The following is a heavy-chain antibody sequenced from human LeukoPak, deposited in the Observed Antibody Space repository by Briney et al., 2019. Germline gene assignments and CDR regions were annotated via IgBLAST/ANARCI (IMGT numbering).Heavy chain of an antibody. V-gene: IGHV4-34*01. Sequence: KASETLSLTCAVYGGSFSGYYWSWIRQPPGKGLEWIGEINHSGSTNYNPSLKSRVTISVDTSKNQFSLKLSSVTAADTAVYYCARHLGMMGGTLDYWGQGTLVTVSS. D-gene: IGHD3-16*01. CDR3: ARHLGMMGGTLDY. CDR1: GGSFSGYY. J-gene: IGHJ4*02. CDR2: INHSGST.